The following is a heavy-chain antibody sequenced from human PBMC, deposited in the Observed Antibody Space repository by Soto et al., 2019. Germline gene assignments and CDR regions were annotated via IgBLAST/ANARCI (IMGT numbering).Heavy chain of an antibody. D-gene: IGHD2-15*01. CDR2: INGDNDKT. J-gene: IGHJ4*02. V-gene: IGHV1-24*01. Sequence: ASVKVSCKVSGYTLTELSMHWVRQAPGKGLEWMGWINGDNDKTKYAQKFQDRVTVTTDTSTTTAYMELRSLKSDDTAVYYCAREYCSGGSCYGVDYWGQGTLVTVSS. CDR1: GYTLTELS. CDR3: AREYCSGGSCYGVDY.